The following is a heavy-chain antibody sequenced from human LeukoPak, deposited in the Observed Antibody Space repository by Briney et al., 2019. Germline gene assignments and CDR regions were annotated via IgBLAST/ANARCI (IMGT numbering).Heavy chain of an antibody. CDR3: ARRGDYFDY. J-gene: IGHJ4*02. CDR1: GFTFSDYY. V-gene: IGHV3-11*01. D-gene: IGHD3-16*01. Sequence: GGSLRLSCAASGFTFSDYYMTWIRQAPGKGLEWVSYISNSGTTMYYADSVTGRFTISRDNAENSLYLQMNRLRAEDTAVYYCARRGDYFDYWGQGTLVTVSS. CDR2: ISNSGTTM.